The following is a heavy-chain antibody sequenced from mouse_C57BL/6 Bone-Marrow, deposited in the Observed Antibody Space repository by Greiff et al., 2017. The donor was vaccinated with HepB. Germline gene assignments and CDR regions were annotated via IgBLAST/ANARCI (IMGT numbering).Heavy chain of an antibody. Sequence: EVKLVESGPGLVKPSQSLSLTCSVTGYSITSGYYWNWIRQFPGNKLEWMGYISYDGSNNYNPSLKNRISITRDTSKNQFFLKLNSVTTEDTATYYCARVGTVVATRGDAMDYWGQGTSVTVSS. CDR1: GYSITSGYY. D-gene: IGHD1-1*01. CDR3: ARVGTVVATRGDAMDY. V-gene: IGHV3-6*01. J-gene: IGHJ4*01. CDR2: ISYDGSN.